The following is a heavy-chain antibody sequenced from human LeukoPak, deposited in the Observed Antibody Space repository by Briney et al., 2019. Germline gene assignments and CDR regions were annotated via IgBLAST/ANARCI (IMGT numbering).Heavy chain of an antibody. J-gene: IGHJ4*02. Sequence: PGGSLRLSCAASGFTFSSYAMHWVRQAPGKGLEWVAVISYDGSNKYYADSVKGRFTISRDNSKNTLYLQMNSLRAEDTAVYYCAGPPNGPAAMGGYWGQGTLVTVSS. D-gene: IGHD2-2*01. CDR2: ISYDGSNK. CDR1: GFTFSSYA. V-gene: IGHV3-30*04. CDR3: AGPPNGPAAMGGY.